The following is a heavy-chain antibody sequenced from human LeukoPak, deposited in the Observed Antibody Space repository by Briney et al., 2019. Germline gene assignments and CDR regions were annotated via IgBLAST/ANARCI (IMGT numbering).Heavy chain of an antibody. Sequence: GGSLRLSCAASGFALSSHWMTWVRQVPGRGPEWVANVNRDGSETYYLDSVKGRFTISKDNAKNSLYLQMNSLRAEDTALYPCARNNGMDVRGQGTTVIVSS. CDR2: VNRDGSET. CDR1: GFALSSHW. J-gene: IGHJ6*02. V-gene: IGHV3-7*03. CDR3: ARNNGMDV.